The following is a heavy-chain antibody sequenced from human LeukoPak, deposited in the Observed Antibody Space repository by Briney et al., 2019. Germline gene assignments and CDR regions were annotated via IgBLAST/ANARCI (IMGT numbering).Heavy chain of an antibody. V-gene: IGHV3-21*01. D-gene: IGHD4-17*01. CDR3: ARDAYGDYGFDY. CDR2: ISGSSSKI. J-gene: IGHJ4*02. CDR1: GFTFSSYT. Sequence: KPGGSLRLSCAASGFTFSSYTMNWVRQPPGKGLEWVSSISGSSSKIYYADTVKGRFTISRDNAKDSLYLQMNSLRADDTAVYYCARDAYGDYGFDYWGQGILVTVSS.